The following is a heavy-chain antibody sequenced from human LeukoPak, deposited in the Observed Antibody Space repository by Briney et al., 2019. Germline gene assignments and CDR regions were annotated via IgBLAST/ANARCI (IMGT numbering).Heavy chain of an antibody. J-gene: IGHJ4*02. CDR3: AGDVGYCGGDCYPDLDY. CDR1: GGTFSSYA. Sequence: GASVKVSCKASGGTFSSYAISWVRQAPGQGLEWMGGIIPIFGTANYAQKFQGRVTITADKSTSTAYMELSSLRSEDTAVYYCAGDVGYCGGDCYPDLDYWGQGTLVTVSS. V-gene: IGHV1-69*06. D-gene: IGHD2-21*02. CDR2: IIPIFGTA.